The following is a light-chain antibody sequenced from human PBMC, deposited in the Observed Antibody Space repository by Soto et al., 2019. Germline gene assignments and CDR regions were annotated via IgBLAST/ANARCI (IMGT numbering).Light chain of an antibody. CDR1: SSNIGAGYN. J-gene: IGLJ1*01. CDR2: GNN. Sequence: QSVPTQPSSVSGDPGQTVTLYCTGSSSNIGAGYNVHWYQQLPGTAPKLLIHGNNNRPSGVPDRFSGSKSGTSASLAITGLQVEDEGNYYCQSYDNRLRAVFGTGTKV. CDR3: QSYDNRLRAV. V-gene: IGLV1-40*01.